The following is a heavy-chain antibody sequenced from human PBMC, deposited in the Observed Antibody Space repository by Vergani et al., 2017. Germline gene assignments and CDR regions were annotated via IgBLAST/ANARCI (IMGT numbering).Heavy chain of an antibody. CDR3: TRGWYYDSIAYWAY. J-gene: IGHJ4*02. CDR2: IKPKSGDT. CDR1: GYIFTGYS. D-gene: IGHD3-22*01. Sequence: QVQQVQSGAEVKKPGASVKVSCKTSGYIFTGYSMHWVRQAPGQGLEGMGWIKPKSGDTKYAQKFQGRVTMTRDTSTSTVYMELSSLRSEDTAVYYCTRGWYYDSIAYWAYWGQGTLVTVSS. V-gene: IGHV1-2*02.